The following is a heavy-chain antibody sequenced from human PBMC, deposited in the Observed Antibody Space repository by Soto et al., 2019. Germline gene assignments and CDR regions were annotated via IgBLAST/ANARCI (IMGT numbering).Heavy chain of an antibody. Sequence: SETLSLTCTVSGGSINSGGYSWTWIRQPPGKGLEWIGFIYHTGTTYYNPSLKSRVTISVDRSKNQFSLKLNSVTAADTAVYYCATLPPRIVVVVLPIPSWGQGTLVTVS. CDR3: ATLPPRIVVVVLPIPS. V-gene: IGHV4-30-2*01. D-gene: IGHD2-15*01. CDR2: IYHTGTT. CDR1: GGSINSGGYS. J-gene: IGHJ4*02.